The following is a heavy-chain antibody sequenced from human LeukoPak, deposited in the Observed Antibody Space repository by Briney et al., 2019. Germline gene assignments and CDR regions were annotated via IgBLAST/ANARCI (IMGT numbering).Heavy chain of an antibody. V-gene: IGHV5-10-1*01. CDR3: ARPTNYYDSSGYYYGKLDAFDI. CDR1: RYSFTTYC. J-gene: IGHJ3*02. D-gene: IGHD3-22*01. CDR2: IVSSNSDT. Sequence: GQSLTISCTGSRYSFTTYCISWVRQMTGKGLEWMGRIVSSNSDTNYSPSFQGHVTTSADKSISTAYLQWSSLKASDTAMYYCARPTNYYDSSGYYYGKLDAFDIWGQGTMVTVSS.